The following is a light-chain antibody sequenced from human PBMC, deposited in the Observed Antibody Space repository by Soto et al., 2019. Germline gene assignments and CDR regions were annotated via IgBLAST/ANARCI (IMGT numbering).Light chain of an antibody. CDR2: YDS. J-gene: IGLJ3*02. CDR3: QVWDSSSALLR. Sequence: SYELTQPPSVSVAPGKTARITCGGNNIGSKSVHWYQQKPGQAPVLVIYYDSDRPSGIPERFAGSNSGNTATLTISRVEAGDEADSYCQVWDSSSALLRFGGGTKLTVL. CDR1: NIGSKS. V-gene: IGLV3-21*04.